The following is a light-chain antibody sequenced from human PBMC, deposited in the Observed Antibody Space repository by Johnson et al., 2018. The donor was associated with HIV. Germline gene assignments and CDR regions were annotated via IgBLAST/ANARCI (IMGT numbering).Light chain of an antibody. V-gene: IGLV1-51*02. CDR2: ENN. CDR1: SSNIGRNY. Sequence: QSVLTQPPSVSAAPGQKVTISCSGSSSNIGRNYVSWYQQLPGTAPKLLIYENNKRPSVIPDRFSGSKSGTSATLGITGLQTGDEADYYCGTWDSSLSANVFGTGTKVTVL. CDR3: GTWDSSLSANV. J-gene: IGLJ1*01.